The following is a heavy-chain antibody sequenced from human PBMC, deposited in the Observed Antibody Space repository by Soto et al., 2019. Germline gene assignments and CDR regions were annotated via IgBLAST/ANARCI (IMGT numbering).Heavy chain of an antibody. Sequence: ASVKVSCKASEYTLTGYYMNWVRQAPGQGLEWMGWINPKSGDTRYAQKFQGRVTMTRDTSISTAYMELSRLRSDDTAVYYCARDLLPGGSSSWYDYWGQGTLVTVSS. V-gene: IGHV1-2*02. J-gene: IGHJ4*02. CDR2: INPKSGDT. CDR1: EYTLTGYY. CDR3: ARDLLPGGSSSWYDY. D-gene: IGHD6-13*01.